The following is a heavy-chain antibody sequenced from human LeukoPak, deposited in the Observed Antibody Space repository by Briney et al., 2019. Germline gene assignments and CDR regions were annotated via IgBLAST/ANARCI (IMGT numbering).Heavy chain of an antibody. J-gene: IGHJ4*02. CDR1: GFTFSSYG. D-gene: IGHD6-19*01. CDR3: AKLGNSSGWYVDY. V-gene: IGHV3-30*02. CDR2: IRYDGSNK. Sequence: GGSLRLSCAASGFTFSSYGMHWVRQAPDKGLEWVAFIRYDGSNKYYADSVKGRFTISRDNSKNTLYLQMNSLRAEDTAVYYCAKLGNSSGWYVDYWGQGTLVTVSS.